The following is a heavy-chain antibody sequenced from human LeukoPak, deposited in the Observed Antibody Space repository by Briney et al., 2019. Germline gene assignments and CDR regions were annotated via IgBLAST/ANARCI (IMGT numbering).Heavy chain of an antibody. D-gene: IGHD1-26*01. CDR3: ARIRDSGSYCVLDY. Sequence: SGPTLVNPTQTLTLTCTFSGFSLSTSGMCVSWIRQPPGKALEWLARIDWDDDKYYSTSLKTRLTISKDTSKNQVVLTMTNMDPVDTATYYCARIRDSGSYCVLDYWGQGTLVTVSS. J-gene: IGHJ4*02. CDR2: IDWDDDK. CDR1: GFSLSTSGMC. V-gene: IGHV2-70*11.